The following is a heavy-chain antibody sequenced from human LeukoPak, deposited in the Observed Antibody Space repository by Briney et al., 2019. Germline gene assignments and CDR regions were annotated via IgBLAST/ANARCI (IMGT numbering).Heavy chain of an antibody. CDR2: ISYDGSNK. CDR1: GFTFSSYA. D-gene: IGHD3-16*01. CDR3: ARAAPFGEIDY. Sequence: RSLRLSCAASGFTFSSYAMHWVRQATGKGLEWVAVISYDGSNKYYADSVKGRFTISRDNYKNTLYLQMNSLRGEGTAVYYCARAAPFGEIDYCGQGNLGSVSS. V-gene: IGHV3-30*04. J-gene: IGHJ4*02.